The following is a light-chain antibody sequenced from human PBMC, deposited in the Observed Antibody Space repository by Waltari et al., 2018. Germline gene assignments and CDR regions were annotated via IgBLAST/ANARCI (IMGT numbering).Light chain of an antibody. V-gene: IGKV2-28*01. J-gene: IGKJ2*01. CDR1: QSLLYSNGYNY. CDR2: LGS. CDR3: MQTLQSPYT. Sequence: DIVMTQSPLSLPVTPPEPASISCSSPQSLLYSNGYNYLDWYLQKPGQSPQLLIYLGSNRASGVPDRFSGSGSGTDFTLKISRVEAEDVGVYYCMQTLQSPYTFGQGTKLEIK.